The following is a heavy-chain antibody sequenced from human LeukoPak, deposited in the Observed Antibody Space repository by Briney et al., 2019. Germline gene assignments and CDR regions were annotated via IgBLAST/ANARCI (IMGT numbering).Heavy chain of an antibody. J-gene: IGHJ4*02. D-gene: IGHD1-26*01. V-gene: IGHV1-2*02. CDR3: ARQLGATSRDY. CDR2: IIPNSGAT. CDR1: GYTFTGYY. Sequence: ASVKVSCKASGYTFTGYYMHWVRQAPGQGLEWMGWIIPNSGATNYAQNFQGRVTMTRDTSISTAYMELDRLTSDDTAVYYCARQLGATSRDYWGQGTPVTVSS.